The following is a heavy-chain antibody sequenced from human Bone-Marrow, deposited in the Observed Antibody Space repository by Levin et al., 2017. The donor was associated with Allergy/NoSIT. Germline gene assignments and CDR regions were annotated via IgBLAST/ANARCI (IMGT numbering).Heavy chain of an antibody. J-gene: IGHJ4*02. CDR3: ATRQLVRIAPGC. D-gene: IGHD1-1*01. CDR2: IKSIRDGGAI. CDR1: GFSFNNAW. Sequence: GGSLRLSCVASGFSFNNAWMNWVRQVPGKGLEWIGRIKSIRDGGAIAYATPVSGRFIISRDDSTNTLSLQMNDLRTDDTGVYYCATRQLVRIAPGCWGQGALVTVSS. V-gene: IGHV3-15*01.